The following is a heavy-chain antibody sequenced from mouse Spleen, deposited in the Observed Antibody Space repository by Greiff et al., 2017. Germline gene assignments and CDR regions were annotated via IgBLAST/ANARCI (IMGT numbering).Heavy chain of an antibody. V-gene: IGHV1-64*01. D-gene: IGHD4-1*01. CDR1: GYTFTSYW. J-gene: IGHJ3*01. Sequence: QVQLQQPGAELVKPGASVKLSCKASGYTFTSYWMHWVKQRPGQGLEWIGMIHPNSGSTNYNEKFKSKATLTVDKSSSTAYMQLSSLTSEDSAVYYCARSRDWDWFAYWGQGTLVTVSA. CDR3: ARSRDWDWFAY. CDR2: IHPNSGST.